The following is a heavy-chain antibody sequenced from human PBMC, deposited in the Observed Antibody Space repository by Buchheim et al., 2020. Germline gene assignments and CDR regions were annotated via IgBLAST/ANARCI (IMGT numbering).Heavy chain of an antibody. V-gene: IGHV3-23*01. D-gene: IGHD2-2*01. Sequence: EVQLLESGGDLVQPGGSLRLSCGASGFTFSSYAMSWVRQAPGKRLEWVATFSGGISTTYVADSVKGRFNISRDNSQKTGYLQMNSLRADDTALYYCAKATSGTCSGATCYYFDSWGQGTL. CDR1: GFTFSSYA. CDR2: FSGGISTT. CDR3: AKATSGTCSGATCYYFDS. J-gene: IGHJ4*02.